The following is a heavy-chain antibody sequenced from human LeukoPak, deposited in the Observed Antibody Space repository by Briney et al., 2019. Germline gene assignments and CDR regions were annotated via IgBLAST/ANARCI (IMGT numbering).Heavy chain of an antibody. CDR1: GGTFSSYA. CDR3: ARRGSGSQFDALDI. J-gene: IGHJ3*02. D-gene: IGHD1-26*01. V-gene: IGHV1-18*01. Sequence: EASVKVSCKASGGTFSSYAISWVRQAPGQGLEWMGWISASNGNTNYAQKLQGRVTMTTDTSTSTAYMELRSLRSDDTAVYYCARRGSGSQFDALDIWGQGTMVTVSS. CDR2: ISASNGNT.